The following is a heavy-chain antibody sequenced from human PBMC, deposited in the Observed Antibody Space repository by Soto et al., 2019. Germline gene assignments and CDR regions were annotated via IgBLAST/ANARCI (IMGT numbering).Heavy chain of an antibody. CDR2: ISAYNGNT. J-gene: IGHJ5*02. Sequence: GASVKVSCKASGYTFTSYGISWVRQAPGQGLEWMGWISAYNGNTNYAQKLQGRVTMTTDTSTSTAYMELRSLRSDDTAVYYCARDFQDIWFGELLPGWFDPWGQGTLVTVSS. CDR3: ARDFQDIWFGELLPGWFDP. V-gene: IGHV1-18*01. CDR1: GYTFTSYG. D-gene: IGHD3-10*01.